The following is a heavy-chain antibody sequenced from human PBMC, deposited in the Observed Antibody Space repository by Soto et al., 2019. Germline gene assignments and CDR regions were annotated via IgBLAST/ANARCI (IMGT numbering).Heavy chain of an antibody. D-gene: IGHD3-10*01. CDR3: GRGGDLDY. CDR2: ISTYNGDT. J-gene: IGHJ4*02. V-gene: IGHV1-18*01. CDR1: GYTFTNFD. Sequence: QVQLVQSGAEVKKPGASVKVSCKTFGYTFTNFDISWVRQAPGQGLEWMGWISTYNGDTNYAQNFQGRATLTTDPSTSTAYMELRTLTSDDTAVYYCGRGGDLDYWGQGTLVTVSS.